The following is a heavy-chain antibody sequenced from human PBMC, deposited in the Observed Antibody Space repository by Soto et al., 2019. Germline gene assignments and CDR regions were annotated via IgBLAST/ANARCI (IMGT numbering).Heavy chain of an antibody. D-gene: IGHD3-9*01. V-gene: IGHV4-4*02. Sequence: QVQLQESGPGLVNPSGTLSLTCAVSGGSVSSDKWWSWVRQPPGKGLEWIGEIHSFGSTNYNPSLNSRVTILLDTPTNQFSVKLTSVTAADTAVYFCVGRCRAGYGAFGPWGQGTLVSVSS. CDR1: GGSVSSDKW. J-gene: IGHJ5*02. CDR2: IHSFGST. CDR3: VGRCRAGYGAFGP.